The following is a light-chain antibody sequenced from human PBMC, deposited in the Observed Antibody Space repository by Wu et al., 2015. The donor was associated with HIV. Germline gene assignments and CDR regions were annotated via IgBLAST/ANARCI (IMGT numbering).Light chain of an antibody. CDR3: QQRSNWPWT. CDR1: QSVRTNY. Sequence: EIVLTQSPGTLSLSPGERATLSCRASQSVRTNYLAWFQQKPGQAPRLLIYDASNRATGIPARFSGSGSGTDFTLTISSLEPEDFALYYCQQRSNWPWTFGQGTKVEFK. J-gene: IGKJ1*01. CDR2: DAS. V-gene: IGKV3-11*01.